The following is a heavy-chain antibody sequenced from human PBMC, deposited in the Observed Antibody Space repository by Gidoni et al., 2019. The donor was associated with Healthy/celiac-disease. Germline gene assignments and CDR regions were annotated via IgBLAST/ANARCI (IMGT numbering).Heavy chain of an antibody. CDR3: ARDGNMADDAFDI. CDR1: GFTFSSYG. J-gene: IGHJ3*02. Sequence: QVQLVESGGGVVQPGRSLRLSFAASGFTFSSYGMHWVRQAPGKGLEWVAVIWYDGSNKYYADSVKGRFTISRDNSKNTLYLQMNSLRAEDTAVYYCARDGNMADDAFDIWGQGTMVTVSS. D-gene: IGHD1-26*01. V-gene: IGHV3-33*01. CDR2: IWYDGSNK.